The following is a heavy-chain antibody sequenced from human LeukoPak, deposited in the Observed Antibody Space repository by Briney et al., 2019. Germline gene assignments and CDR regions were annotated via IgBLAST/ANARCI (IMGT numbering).Heavy chain of an antibody. CDR2: ISAYNGNT. CDR1: GYTFTSYG. V-gene: IGHV1-18*01. CDR3: ARAARYCSSTSCSRSPYYYYYMDV. J-gene: IGHJ6*03. Sequence: GASVKVSCKASGYTFTSYGISWVRQAPGQGLEWMGWISAYNGNTNYAQKLQGRVTMTTDTSTSTAYMELRSLRSDDTAVYYCARAARYCSSTSCSRSPYYYYYMDVWGKGTTVTVSS. D-gene: IGHD2-2*01.